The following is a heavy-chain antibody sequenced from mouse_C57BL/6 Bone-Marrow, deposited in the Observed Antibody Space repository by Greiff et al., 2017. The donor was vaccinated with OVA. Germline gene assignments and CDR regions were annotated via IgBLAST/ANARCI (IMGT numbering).Heavy chain of an antibody. Sequence: QVQLQQSDAELVKPGASVKISCKVSGYTFTDHTIHWMKQRPEQGLEWIGYIYPRDGSTKYNEKFKGKATLTADKSYITAYMQLNSLTSDDSAVYFCASAIYYDYDGDWYFDVWGTGTTVTVSS. CDR3: ASAIYYDYDGDWYFDV. CDR1: GYTFTDHT. CDR2: IYPRDGST. J-gene: IGHJ1*03. V-gene: IGHV1-78*01. D-gene: IGHD2-4*01.